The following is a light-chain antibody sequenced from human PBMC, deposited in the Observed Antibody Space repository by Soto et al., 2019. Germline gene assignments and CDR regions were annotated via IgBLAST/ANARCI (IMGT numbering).Light chain of an antibody. J-gene: IGLJ3*02. CDR1: SGHSAYA. CDR3: QTWAIGIHWV. Sequence: QPVLTQSPSASASLGTSVKLTCTLSSGHSAYAIAWHQQQPEKGPRYLMKVNSDGSQSKGDGIPDRFSGSSSGAERYLTISSLQSEDEADYYCQTWAIGIHWVFGGGTKVTVL. CDR2: VNSDGSQ. V-gene: IGLV4-69*01.